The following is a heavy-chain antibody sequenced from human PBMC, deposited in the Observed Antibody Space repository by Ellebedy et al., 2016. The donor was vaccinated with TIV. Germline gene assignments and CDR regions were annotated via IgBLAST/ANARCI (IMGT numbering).Heavy chain of an antibody. Sequence: AASVKVSCKASGYTFISYQIHWVRQAPGQGLEWMGLINPRGGDTRYAQKFQGRVTMTRDTSTTTVYMELSSLRSEDTALYYCARDLVGQSGYRGCYFDYWGQGTLVTVSS. CDR3: ARDLVGQSGYRGCYFDY. CDR2: INPRGGDT. D-gene: IGHD5-12*01. CDR1: GYTFISYQ. V-gene: IGHV1-46*01. J-gene: IGHJ4*02.